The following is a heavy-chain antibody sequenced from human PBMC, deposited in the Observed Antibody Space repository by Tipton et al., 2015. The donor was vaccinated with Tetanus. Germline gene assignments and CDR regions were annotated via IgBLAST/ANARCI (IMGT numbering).Heavy chain of an antibody. V-gene: IGHV5-51*01. CDR3: ARRRSAILSGSYHWYFDI. Sequence: QLVQSGAELKKPGESLKISCKGSGYRFTSQWIGWVRQMPGKGLEWMGVINPTDYQTSYNPSFEGQVTISADRSINTAYLQWSSLQTSDTAMYFCARRRSAILSGSYHWYFDIWGRGTLVTVSS. D-gene: IGHD3-9*01. CDR2: INPTDYQT. CDR1: GYRFTSQW. J-gene: IGHJ2*01.